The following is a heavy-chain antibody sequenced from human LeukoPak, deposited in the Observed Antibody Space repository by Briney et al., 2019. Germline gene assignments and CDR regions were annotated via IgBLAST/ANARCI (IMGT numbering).Heavy chain of an antibody. J-gene: IGHJ4*02. CDR2: ISYDGSNK. Sequence: GGSLRLSCAASGFTFSSYAMHWVRQAPGKGLEWVAVISYDGSNKYYADSVKGRFTISRDNSKNTLYPQMNSLRAEDTAVYYCAKDFPPYGSGSSLNYWGQGTLVTVSS. D-gene: IGHD3-10*01. CDR1: GFTFSSYA. CDR3: AKDFPPYGSGSSLNY. V-gene: IGHV3-30*04.